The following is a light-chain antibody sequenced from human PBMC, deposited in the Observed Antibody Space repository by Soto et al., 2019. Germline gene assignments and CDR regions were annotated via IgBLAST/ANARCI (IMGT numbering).Light chain of an antibody. CDR3: SSYTSSSTLVV. Sequence: QSALTQPASVSGSPGQSITISCTGTSSDVGGYNYVSWYQQHPGKAPKLMIYEVSNRSSGVSNRFSGSKSGNTASLTISGLQAEDEADYYCSSYTSSSTLVVFGGGTQLTVL. V-gene: IGLV2-14*01. J-gene: IGLJ2*01. CDR2: EVS. CDR1: SSDVGGYNY.